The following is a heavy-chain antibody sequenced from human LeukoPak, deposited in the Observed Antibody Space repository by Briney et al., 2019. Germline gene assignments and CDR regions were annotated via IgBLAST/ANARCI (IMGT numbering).Heavy chain of an antibody. J-gene: IGHJ4*02. CDR2: INHSGST. Sequence: SETLSLTCAVYGGSFSGYYWSWIRQPPGKGLEWIGEINHSGSTNYNPSLKSRVTISVDTSKNQFSLKLSSVTAADTAVYYCARGRVAAAGRDYWGQGTLVTVSS. CDR3: ARGRVAAAGRDY. CDR1: GGSFSGYY. V-gene: IGHV4-34*01. D-gene: IGHD6-13*01.